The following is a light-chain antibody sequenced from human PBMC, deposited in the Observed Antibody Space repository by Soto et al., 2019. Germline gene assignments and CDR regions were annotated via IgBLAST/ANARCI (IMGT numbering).Light chain of an antibody. Sequence: EIVLTQSPATLSVSLGDSATLSCRASQSVSLSLAWYQMRPGQPPRLLIYGASTRATDIPARFSGSGSGTDFTLTISSLQSEDFAVYYCQQYNNWPPPLTFGGGTKVDIK. V-gene: IGKV3-15*01. CDR2: GAS. J-gene: IGKJ4*01. CDR1: QSVSLS. CDR3: QQYNNWPPPLT.